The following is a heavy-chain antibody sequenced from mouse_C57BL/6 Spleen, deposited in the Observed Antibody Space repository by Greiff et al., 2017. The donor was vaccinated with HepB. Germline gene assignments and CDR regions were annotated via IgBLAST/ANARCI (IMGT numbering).Heavy chain of an antibody. Sequence: EVQRVESEGGLVQPGSSMKLSCTASGFTFSDYYMAWVRQVPEKGLEWVANINYDGSSTYYLDSLKSRFIISRDNAKNILYLQMSSLKSEDTATYYCARDLTYYGSSYGWYFDVWGTGTTVTVSS. J-gene: IGHJ1*03. CDR1: GFTFSDYY. CDR2: INYDGSST. D-gene: IGHD1-1*01. V-gene: IGHV5-16*01. CDR3: ARDLTYYGSSYGWYFDV.